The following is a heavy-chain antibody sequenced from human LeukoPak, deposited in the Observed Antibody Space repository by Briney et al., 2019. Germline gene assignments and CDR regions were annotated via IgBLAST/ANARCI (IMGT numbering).Heavy chain of an antibody. CDR1: GFTFSSYS. V-gene: IGHV3-48*01. CDR2: ISSSSSTI. CDR3: ARRRSGYSSGSFDY. D-gene: IGHD6-19*01. Sequence: SGGSLRLSCAASGFTFSSYSMNWVRQAPGKGLEWVSYISSSSSTIYYADSVKGRFTISRDNAKNSLYLQMNSLRAEDTAVYYCARRRSGYSSGSFDYWGQGTLVTVSS. J-gene: IGHJ4*02.